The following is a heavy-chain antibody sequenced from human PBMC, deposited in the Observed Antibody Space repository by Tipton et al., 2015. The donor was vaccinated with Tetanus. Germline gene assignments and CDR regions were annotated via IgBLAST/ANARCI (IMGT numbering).Heavy chain of an antibody. CDR1: GFTFSSYA. CDR2: ISRSGGST. CDR3: AKDNGTYYYDSSGYYP. Sequence: CAASGFTFSSYAMSWVRQAPGKGLEWVSAISRSGGSTYYADSVKGRFTISRDNSKNTLYLQMNSLRAEDTAVYYCAKDNGTYYYDSSGYYPWGQGTLVTVSS. J-gene: IGHJ5*02. D-gene: IGHD3-22*01. V-gene: IGHV3-23*01.